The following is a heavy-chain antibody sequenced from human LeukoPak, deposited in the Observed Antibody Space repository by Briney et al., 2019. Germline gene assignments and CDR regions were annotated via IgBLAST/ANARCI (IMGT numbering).Heavy chain of an antibody. J-gene: IGHJ5*02. CDR1: GGSISSSNW. CDR3: ARELNWNDGWFDP. CDR2: IYHSGST. Sequence: PSGTLSLTCAVSGGSISSSNWWSWIRQPPGKGLEWIGEIYHSGSTNYNPSLKSRVTISVDKSKTQFSLKLSSVTAADTAVYYCARELNWNDGWFDPWGQGTLVTVSS. V-gene: IGHV4-4*02. D-gene: IGHD1-20*01.